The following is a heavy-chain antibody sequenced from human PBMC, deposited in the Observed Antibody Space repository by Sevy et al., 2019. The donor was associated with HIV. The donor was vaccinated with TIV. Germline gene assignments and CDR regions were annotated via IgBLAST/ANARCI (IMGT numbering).Heavy chain of an antibody. J-gene: IGHJ4*02. CDR3: SGGATTSKFGGGAY. V-gene: IGHV3-7*04. D-gene: IGHD3-16*01. CDR1: GFTFSIYW. CDR2: INQDGSEK. Sequence: GGSLRLSCATSGFTFSIYWMNWVRQTPGKGLEWVANINQDGSEKYYVDSVKGRFTISRDNAKNSVYLQMNSLRAEDTGVYYCSGGATTSKFGGGAYWGQGTLVTVSS.